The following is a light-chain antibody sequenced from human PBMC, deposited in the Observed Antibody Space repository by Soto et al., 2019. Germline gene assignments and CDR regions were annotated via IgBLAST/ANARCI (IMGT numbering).Light chain of an antibody. V-gene: IGLV2-14*01. CDR2: EVS. CDR1: SSDVGGYNY. Sequence: QSALTQPASVSGCPGQSITISCTGTSSDVGGYNYVPWYQQHPGKAPKLMIYEVSDRPSGVSNRFSGSKSGNTASLTISGLQAEDEADYYCSSYTITSTYVFGTGTKVTVL. J-gene: IGLJ1*01. CDR3: SSYTITSTYV.